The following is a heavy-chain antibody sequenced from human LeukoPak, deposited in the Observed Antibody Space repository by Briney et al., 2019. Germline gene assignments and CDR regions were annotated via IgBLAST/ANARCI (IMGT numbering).Heavy chain of an antibody. J-gene: IGHJ4*02. CDR2: ISGSGGST. CDR3: ARRDSRNIDY. D-gene: IGHD6-13*01. V-gene: IGHV3-23*01. Sequence: GGSLRLSCAASGFTFSSYGMSWVRQAPGKGLEWVSAISGSGGSTYYADSVKGRFTISRDNSKNTLYLQMNSLRAEDTAVYYCARRDSRNIDYWGQGTLVTVSS. CDR1: GFTFSSYG.